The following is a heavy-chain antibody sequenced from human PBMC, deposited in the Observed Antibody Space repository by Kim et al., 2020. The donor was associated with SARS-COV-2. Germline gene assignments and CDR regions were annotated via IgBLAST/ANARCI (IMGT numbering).Heavy chain of an antibody. Sequence: GGSLRLSCAASGFTFSSYAMHWARQAPGKGLEWVTVISYDGSNKYYADSVRGRFTVSRDNSKNTLYLQMNSLRSEDTALYYCARDRVVAGIGEIDDWGQGTLVTVSS. CDR3: ARDRVVAGIGEIDD. V-gene: IGHV3-30-3*01. CDR2: ISYDGSNK. CDR1: GFTFSSYA. J-gene: IGHJ4*02. D-gene: IGHD2-21*01.